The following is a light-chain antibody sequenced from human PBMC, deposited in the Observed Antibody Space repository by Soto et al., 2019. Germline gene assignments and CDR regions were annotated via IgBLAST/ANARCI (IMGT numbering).Light chain of an antibody. CDR3: QQTYRFPLT. CDR1: QSVSSSY. J-gene: IGKJ4*01. Sequence: EIVLTQSPGTLSLSPGERATLSCRASQSVSSSYLAWYQQKPGQAPRLLIYGASSRATGIPDRFSGSGSGTDFTLTITNVQPEDSASYFCQQTYRFPLTFGGGTKLVI. CDR2: GAS. V-gene: IGKV3-20*01.